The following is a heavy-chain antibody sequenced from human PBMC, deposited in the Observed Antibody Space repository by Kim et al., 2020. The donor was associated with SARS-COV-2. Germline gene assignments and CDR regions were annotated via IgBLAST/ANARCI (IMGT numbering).Heavy chain of an antibody. D-gene: IGHD6-19*01. CDR1: GFTFSSYD. V-gene: IGHV3-13*04. CDR3: ARGSSGWLDYYGMDV. Sequence: GGSLRLSCAASGFTFSSYDMHWVRQATGKGLEWVSAIGTAGDTYYPGSVKGRFTISRENAKNSLYLQMNSLRAGDTAVYYCARGSSGWLDYYGMDVWGQGTTVTVSS. CDR2: IGTAGDT. J-gene: IGHJ6*02.